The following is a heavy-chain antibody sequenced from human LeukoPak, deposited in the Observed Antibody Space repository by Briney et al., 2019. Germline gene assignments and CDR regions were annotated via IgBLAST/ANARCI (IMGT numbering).Heavy chain of an antibody. V-gene: IGHV4-59*08. D-gene: IGHD4-23*01. CDR3: ARQGRGYSGNSDY. CDR2: TYYSGSA. CDR1: GGSFTSYY. Sequence: PSETLSLTCTVSGGSFTSYYWTWIRQPPGKGLEWIGYTYYSGSANYNPSLKSRVTISVDTSKNQFSLKLSSVTAADTAVYYCARQGRGYSGNSDYWGQGTLVTVSS. J-gene: IGHJ4*02.